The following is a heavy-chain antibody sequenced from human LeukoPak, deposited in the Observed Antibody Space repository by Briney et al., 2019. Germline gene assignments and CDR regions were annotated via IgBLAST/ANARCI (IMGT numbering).Heavy chain of an antibody. V-gene: IGHV4-59*01. CDR3: ARAPYSSSPFDF. CDR1: GGSISNYY. D-gene: IGHD6-6*01. J-gene: IGHJ4*02. CDR2: IYYSGST. Sequence: SETLSLTCTVSGGSISNYYWSWIRQPPGKGLEWIAYIYYSGSTNYNPSLKSRVTISVDTSKNQFSLKLSSVTAADTAVYYCARAPYSSSPFDFWGQGTLVTVSS.